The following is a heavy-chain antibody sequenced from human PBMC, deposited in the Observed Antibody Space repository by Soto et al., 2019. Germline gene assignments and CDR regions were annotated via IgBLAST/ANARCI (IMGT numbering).Heavy chain of an antibody. CDR1: GFTFSSYG. Sequence: GGSLRLSCAASGFTFSSYGMHWVRQAPGKGLEWVAVISYDGSNKYYADSVKGRFTISRDNSKNTLYLQMNSLRAEDTAVYYCAKSITMVRAYMDVWGQGTTVTVSS. V-gene: IGHV3-30*18. CDR2: ISYDGSNK. CDR3: AKSITMVRAYMDV. J-gene: IGHJ6*02. D-gene: IGHD3-10*01.